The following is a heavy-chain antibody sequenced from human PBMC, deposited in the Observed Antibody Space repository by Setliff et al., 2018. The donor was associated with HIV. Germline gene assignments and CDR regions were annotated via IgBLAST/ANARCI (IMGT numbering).Heavy chain of an antibody. CDR2: IFYSGNT. D-gene: IGHD3-10*01. CDR3: ARASLPGWFDP. Sequence: PSETLSLTCTVSGYSISSGYCWGWIRQPPGKGLEWIGSIFYSGNTHYNPSLKSRVTISVDTSKNQFSLKLSSVTAADTAVYYCARASLPGWFDPWGQGTLVTVSS. CDR1: GYSISSGYC. V-gene: IGHV4-38-2*02. J-gene: IGHJ5*02.